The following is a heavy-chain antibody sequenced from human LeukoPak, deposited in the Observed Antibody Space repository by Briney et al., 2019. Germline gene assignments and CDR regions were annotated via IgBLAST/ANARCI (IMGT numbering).Heavy chain of an antibody. D-gene: IGHD5-12*01. CDR1: GYTLTELS. J-gene: IGHJ5*02. Sequence: ASVKVSCKVSGYTLTELSMHWVRQAPGKGLEWMGGFDPEDGETIYAQKFQGRVTMTEDTSTGTAYMELSSLRSEDTAVYYCATGGSWLRNWFDPWGQGTLVTVSS. CDR3: ATGGSWLRNWFDP. V-gene: IGHV1-24*01. CDR2: FDPEDGET.